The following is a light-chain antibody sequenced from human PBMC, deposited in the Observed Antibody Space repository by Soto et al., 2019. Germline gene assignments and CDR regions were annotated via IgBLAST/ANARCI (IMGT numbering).Light chain of an antibody. Sequence: EIVMTQSPATLSVSPGESATLSCRASQSISTNLAWYQQKPGQTPRFLFYAASTRSGDIPARFSGSGSGTEFTLTISSLQSEDFAVYYCQQYSKVTLTFVLGTRLEI. CDR2: AAS. CDR3: QQYSKVTLT. J-gene: IGKJ5*01. CDR1: QSISTN. V-gene: IGKV3-15*01.